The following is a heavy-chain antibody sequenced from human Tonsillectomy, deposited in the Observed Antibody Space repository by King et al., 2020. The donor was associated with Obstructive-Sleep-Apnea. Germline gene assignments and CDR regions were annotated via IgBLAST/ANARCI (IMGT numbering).Heavy chain of an antibody. V-gene: IGHV3-30*04. CDR2: ISYDGTNK. Sequence: VQLVESGGGVVQPGRSLRLSCAASGFTFSAYAIHWVRQAPGKGLQWVALISYDGTNKYYADSVKGRFTISRDNSKNMLYLQMNSLRAEDTAVYYCARVFSSGWTHYVDYWGQGTLGTVSA. CDR1: GFTFSAYA. D-gene: IGHD6-19*01. J-gene: IGHJ4*02. CDR3: ARVFSSGWTHYVDY.